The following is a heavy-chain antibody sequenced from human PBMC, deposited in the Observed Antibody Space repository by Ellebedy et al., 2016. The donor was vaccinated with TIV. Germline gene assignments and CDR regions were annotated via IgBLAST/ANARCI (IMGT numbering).Heavy chain of an antibody. J-gene: IGHJ3*01. D-gene: IGHD5-24*01. CDR1: GFTFSAFA. Sequence: PGGSLRLSCEASGFTFSAFAMGWVRQTPGKGLEGVSGLYGSGRGIFYSDSVKGLFTISRDNPKNTLYLQMNSLRAEDTGIYYCVKDQIAGDGRWVFDLWGQGTMVTVSS. CDR2: LYGSGRGI. V-gene: IGHV3-23*01. CDR3: VKDQIAGDGRWVFDL.